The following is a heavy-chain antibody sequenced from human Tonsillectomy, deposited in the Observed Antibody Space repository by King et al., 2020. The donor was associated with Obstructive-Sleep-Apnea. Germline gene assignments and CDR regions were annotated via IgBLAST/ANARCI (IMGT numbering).Heavy chain of an antibody. V-gene: IGHV4-31*03. Sequence: QLQESGPGLVKPSQTLSLTCTVSGGSISSGDYYWSWIRQHPGKGLEWIGYISYSGSTHYKPSLKSRVAISVDTPKNQFSLKLSSVTAADTAGDYWSRDSPPSKFYYGMDVWGQGNTVTVSS. CDR2: ISYSGST. CDR3: SRDSPPSKFYYGMDV. CDR1: GGSISSGDYY. J-gene: IGHJ6*02.